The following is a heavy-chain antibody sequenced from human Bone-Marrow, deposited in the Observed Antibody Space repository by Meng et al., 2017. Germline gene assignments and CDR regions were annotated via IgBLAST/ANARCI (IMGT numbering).Heavy chain of an antibody. Sequence: GESLKISCEGSGFSFTSYWISWVRQMPGKGLEWMGIIYPGDSDTRYSPSFQGQVTISADKSISSAYLQWSSLKASDTAMYYCARHTDYGDYVFWLGTYYYYYGMDVWGQGTTVTVSS. CDR2: IYPGDSDT. CDR1: GFSFTSYW. CDR3: ARHTDYGDYVFWLGTYYYYYGMDV. D-gene: IGHD4-17*01. V-gene: IGHV5-51*01. J-gene: IGHJ6*02.